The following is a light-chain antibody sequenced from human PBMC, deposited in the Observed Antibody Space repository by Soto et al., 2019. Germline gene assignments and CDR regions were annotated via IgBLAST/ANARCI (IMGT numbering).Light chain of an antibody. CDR3: QQYGSSPRT. Sequence: DIVLTQSPGTLSLSPGERATLSCRASQTVRSSSLAWYQQKPGQAPRLLIFDASTRAAGFPDRFSGSGSGTDFTLTISRLEPEDFAVYYCQQYGSSPRTFGQGTKVEIK. CDR2: DAS. V-gene: IGKV3-20*01. CDR1: QTVRSSS. J-gene: IGKJ1*01.